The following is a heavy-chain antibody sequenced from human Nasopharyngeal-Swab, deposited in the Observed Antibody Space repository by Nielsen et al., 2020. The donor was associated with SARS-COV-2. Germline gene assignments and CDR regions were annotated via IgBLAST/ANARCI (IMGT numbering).Heavy chain of an antibody. V-gene: IGHV3-74*01. CDR2: INSDGSST. J-gene: IGHJ5*02. Sequence: GESLKISCAASGFTFSSYWMHWVRQDPGKGLVWVSRINSDGSSTSYADSVKGRFTISRDNAKNTLYLQMNSLRAEDTAVYYCARDCMITFGGVPNWFDPWGQGTLVTVSS. CDR3: ARDCMITFGGVPNWFDP. D-gene: IGHD3-16*01. CDR1: GFTFSSYW.